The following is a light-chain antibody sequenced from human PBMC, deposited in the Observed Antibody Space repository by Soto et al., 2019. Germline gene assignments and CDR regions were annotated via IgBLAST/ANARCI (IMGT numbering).Light chain of an antibody. CDR3: VSYTTPGTYV. CDR1: SRDVTDSDA. J-gene: IGLJ1*01. CDR2: DFT. Sequence: QSVLTQPASVSGSPGQSVTISCAGASRDVTDSDAVSWYQHRPGEAPELKILDFTYRPSGVSARFSGSLSADTASLTISGLQVEDEGDYYCVSYTTPGTYVFGPGTKVTVL. V-gene: IGLV2-14*03.